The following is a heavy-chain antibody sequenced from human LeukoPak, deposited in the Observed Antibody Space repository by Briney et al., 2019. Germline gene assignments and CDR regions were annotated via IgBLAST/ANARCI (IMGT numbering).Heavy chain of an antibody. D-gene: IGHD6-19*01. J-gene: IGHJ4*02. V-gene: IGHV3-23*01. CDR1: GFTFSSYA. CDR2: ISESGGTT. CDR3: ARQWLING. Sequence: GGSLRLSCVASGFTFSSYAMNWVRQAPGKGLEWVSSISESGGTTDYADSVKGRFTISRDNSKNTLYLQMNSLRAEDTAVYYCARQWLINGWGQGILVTVSS.